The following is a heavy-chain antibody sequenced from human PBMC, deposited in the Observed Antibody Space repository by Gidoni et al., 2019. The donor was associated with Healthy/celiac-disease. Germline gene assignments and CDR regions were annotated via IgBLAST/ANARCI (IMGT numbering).Heavy chain of an antibody. J-gene: IGHJ4*02. CDR1: GFTFSSYS. D-gene: IGHD6-13*01. V-gene: IGHV3-21*01. Sequence: EVQLVESGGGLVKPGGSLRLSCAASGFTFSSYSMNWVRQAPGKGPWVSSSSSSSSYIYYADSVKGRFTISRDNAKNSLYLQMNSLRAEDTAVYYCARDCRGSSWYYFDYWGQGTLVTVSS. CDR3: ARDCRGSSWYYFDY. CDR2: SSSSSSYI.